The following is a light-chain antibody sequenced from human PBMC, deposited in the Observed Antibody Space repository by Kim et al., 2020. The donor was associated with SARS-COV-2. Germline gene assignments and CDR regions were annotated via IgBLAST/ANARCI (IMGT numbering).Light chain of an antibody. J-gene: IGLJ3*02. Sequence: SYELTQPLSVSVALGQTARITCGGNNIGTKNVHWFQQKPGQAPVLVICGDSNRPSGIPERFSGSNSGNTATLTISRAQPGDEADYYCQVWDSSTGVFSGGTRLTV. CDR1: NIGTKN. CDR3: QVWDSSTGV. V-gene: IGLV3-9*01. CDR2: GDS.